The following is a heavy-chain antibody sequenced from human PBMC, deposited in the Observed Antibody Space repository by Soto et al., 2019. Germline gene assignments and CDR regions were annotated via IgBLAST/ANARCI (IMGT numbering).Heavy chain of an antibody. CDR1: GYTFTGYY. V-gene: IGHV1-2*02. CDR2: INPNSDAT. Sequence: QVQLVQSGAEVKKPGASVKVSCRASGYTFTGYYLHWVRQAPGQGLEWMGWINPNSDATKYAQKFQGRVTMTRDTSISTAYMELSRLRTDDTAVYYCARARDLVSDLWGQGDLVTVSS. J-gene: IGHJ5*02. CDR3: ARARDLVSDL.